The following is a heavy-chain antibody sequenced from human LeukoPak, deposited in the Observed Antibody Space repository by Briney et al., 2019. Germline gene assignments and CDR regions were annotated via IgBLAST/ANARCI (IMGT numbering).Heavy chain of an antibody. J-gene: IGHJ4*02. V-gene: IGHV1-69*05. Sequence: SVKVSCKASGYTFTSYDINWVRQAPGQGLEWMGRIIPIFGTANYAQKFQGRVTITTDESTSTAYMELSSLRSEDTAVYYCATSLGRDGYTDDYWGQGTLVTVSS. CDR3: ATSLGRDGYTDDY. D-gene: IGHD5-24*01. CDR1: GYTFTSYD. CDR2: IIPIFGTA.